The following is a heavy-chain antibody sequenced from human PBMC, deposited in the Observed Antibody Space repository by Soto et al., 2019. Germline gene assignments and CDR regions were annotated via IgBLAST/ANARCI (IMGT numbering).Heavy chain of an antibody. CDR2: MNPNSGDT. CDR3: ARARIGIAAAGSDY. D-gene: IGHD6-13*01. J-gene: IGHJ4*02. Sequence: ASVKVSCKPSGYTFTTYDINWVRQATGQGFEWMGWMNPNSGDTGYAQRFQGRVTLTTDTSTSTAYMELRSLRSDDTAVYYCARARIGIAAAGSDYWGQGTLVNVSS. CDR1: GYTFTTYD. V-gene: IGHV1-8*01.